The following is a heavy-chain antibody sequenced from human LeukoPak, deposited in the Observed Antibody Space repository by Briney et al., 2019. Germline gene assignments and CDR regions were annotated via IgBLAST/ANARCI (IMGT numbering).Heavy chain of an antibody. CDR3: GRVGGRSKAAKGDAFDI. D-gene: IGHD6-6*01. CDR1: GFTFSSYS. V-gene: IGHV3-21*01. CDR2: ISSGSTYM. Sequence: GGSLRLSCAASGFTFSSYSMNWVRQAPGKGLEWVSSISSGSTYMYYADSVKGRFTISRDNAQHSMYLQMNSLRAEDTAVYYCGRVGGRSKAAKGDAFDIWGQGTMVVVSS. J-gene: IGHJ3*02.